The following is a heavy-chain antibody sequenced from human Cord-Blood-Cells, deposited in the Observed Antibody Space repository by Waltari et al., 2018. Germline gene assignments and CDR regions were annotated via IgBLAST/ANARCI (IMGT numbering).Heavy chain of an antibody. CDR3: ARLLPAYYDFWSGYSAFDY. CDR1: GYSFTSYW. D-gene: IGHD3-3*01. V-gene: IGHV5-51*01. Sequence: EVQLVQSGAEVKQPGESLKISCKGSGYSFTSYWIGWVGQMPGKGLEWMGLIYPGDSDTRYSPSFQGQVTISADKSISTAYLQWSSLKASDTAMYYCARLLPAYYDFWSGYSAFDYWGQGTLVTVSS. J-gene: IGHJ4*02. CDR2: IYPGDSDT.